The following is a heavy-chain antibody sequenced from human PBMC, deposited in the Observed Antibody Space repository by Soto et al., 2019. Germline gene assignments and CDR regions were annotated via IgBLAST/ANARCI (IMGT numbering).Heavy chain of an antibody. D-gene: IGHD3-22*01. CDR1: GNSFTSYC. J-gene: IGHJ4*02. V-gene: IGHV5-51*01. Sequence: PGEALNISCEGSGNSFTSYCIGWVRQMPGKGLEWMGIIYPGDSDTRYSPSFQGQVTISADKSISTAYLQWSSLKASDTAMYYCARLPYDSSGYYYGPRPGPMYYFDYWGQGTLVTVSS. CDR3: ARLPYDSSGYYYGPRPGPMYYFDY. CDR2: IYPGDSDT.